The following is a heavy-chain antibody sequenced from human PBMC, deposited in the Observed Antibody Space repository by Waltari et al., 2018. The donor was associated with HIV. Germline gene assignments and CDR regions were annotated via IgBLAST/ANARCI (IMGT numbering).Heavy chain of an antibody. D-gene: IGHD6-19*01. V-gene: IGHV1-3*01. CDR1: GITLSTSA. Sequence: QVQLVQSGAEVQKPGASVKVSCKDSGITLSTSAMHWVRQAPGQRLEWMGWINVGNGNSDYSQKFQGRVTITRDKSASTAYMELSGLRSEDTAVYYCASEQYSSDWYDNHWGQGTLVTVSS. CDR3: ASEQYSSDWYDNH. CDR2: INVGNGNS. J-gene: IGHJ5*02.